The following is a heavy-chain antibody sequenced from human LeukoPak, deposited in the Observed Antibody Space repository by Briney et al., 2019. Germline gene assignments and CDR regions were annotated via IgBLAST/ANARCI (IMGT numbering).Heavy chain of an antibody. V-gene: IGHV3-23*01. CDR3: TRNSGWYGLS. CDR1: GFIFSDYY. CDR2: IDYDGGSG. Sequence: GGSLRLSCAASGFIFSDYYMSWIRQAPGKGLEWVSSIDYDGGSGHYADSVKGRFTISRDNSNNTLFLHLNSLRGEDTAVYYCTRNSGWYGLSWGQGTLVTVSS. D-gene: IGHD6-19*01. J-gene: IGHJ1*01.